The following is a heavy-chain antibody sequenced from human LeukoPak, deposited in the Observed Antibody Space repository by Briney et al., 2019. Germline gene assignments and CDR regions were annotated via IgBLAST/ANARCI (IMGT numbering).Heavy chain of an antibody. V-gene: IGHV4-59*12. J-gene: IGHJ4*02. CDR2: IYYSGST. D-gene: IGHD3-9*01. CDR1: GGSISSYY. CDR3: AREGSLTGYYPLDY. Sequence: SETLSLTCTVSGGSISSYYWSWIRQPPGKGLEWIGYIYYSGSTNYNPSLKSRVTISVDTSKNQFSLKLSSVTAADTAVYYCAREGSLTGYYPLDYWGQGTLVTVSS.